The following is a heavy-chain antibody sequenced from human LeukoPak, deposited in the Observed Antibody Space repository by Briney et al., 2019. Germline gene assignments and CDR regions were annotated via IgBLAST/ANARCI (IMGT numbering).Heavy chain of an antibody. D-gene: IGHD2/OR15-2a*01. J-gene: IGHJ3*02. CDR3: ARMFYGQRLRGDGFDI. CDR2: IYSGDSET. CDR1: GYIFTIYW. Sequence: GESLKISCKGSGYIFTIYWIGWVRQMPGKGLEWMGVIYSGDSETRYSPSFQGQVTISVDKSITTAYLQWNSLKASDTAMYYCARMFYGQRLRGDGFDIWGQGTMVTVSS. V-gene: IGHV5-51*01.